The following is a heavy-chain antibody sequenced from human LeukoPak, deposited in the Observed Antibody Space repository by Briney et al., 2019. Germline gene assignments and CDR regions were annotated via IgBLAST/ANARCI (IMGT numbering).Heavy chain of an antibody. V-gene: IGHV3-23*01. CDR2: ISGSGGST. D-gene: IGHD3-3*01. Sequence: GGSLRLSCAASGFTFSSYAMSWVRQAPGKGLEWVSAISGSGGSTYYADSVKGRFTISRDNSKNTLYLQMNSLRAEDTAVYYCAKDRVRFLERLSDFDYWGQGTLVTVSS. CDR3: AKDRVRFLERLSDFDY. J-gene: IGHJ4*02. CDR1: GFTFSSYA.